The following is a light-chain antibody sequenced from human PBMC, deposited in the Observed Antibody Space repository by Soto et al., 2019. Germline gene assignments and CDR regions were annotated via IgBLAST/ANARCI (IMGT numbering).Light chain of an antibody. CDR2: CAS. Sequence: EIVMTQSPATLSVSPGERATLSCRASQTVSSNLAWYQQKPGQAPRLLIHCASTRAAGIPARFSGSGSGTEVTLTICSLQSEDFAVYYCQQYNDWPPFTVGPGTRVDIK. CDR1: QTVSSN. J-gene: IGKJ3*01. V-gene: IGKV3-15*01. CDR3: QQYNDWPPFT.